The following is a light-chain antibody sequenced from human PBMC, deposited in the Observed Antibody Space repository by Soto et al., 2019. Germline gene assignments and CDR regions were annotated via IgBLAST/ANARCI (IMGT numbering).Light chain of an antibody. J-gene: IGLJ1*01. V-gene: IGLV2-14*01. CDR3: NSYRTVSTYV. Sequence: QSALTQPASVSGSPGQSITIACTGTSSDIGGYNFVSWYQQYPGKAPKLLIYDVGNRPSGVSNRFSGSKSGNTASLTISGLQDEDEAHYYCNSYRTVSTYVFGTGTKVTVL. CDR2: DVG. CDR1: SSDIGGYNF.